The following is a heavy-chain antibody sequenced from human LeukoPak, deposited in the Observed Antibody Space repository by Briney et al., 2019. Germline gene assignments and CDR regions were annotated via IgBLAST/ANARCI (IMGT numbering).Heavy chain of an antibody. J-gene: IGHJ5*02. V-gene: IGHV3-7*03. Sequence: GGSLRLSRAASGFTFSSYWMSWVRDARGKGREWVANIKQDGSEKYYADSVKGRFTISRDNAKNSLYLQMNSLRAEDTAVYYCARWRGGFDPWGQGTLVTVSS. D-gene: IGHD5-12*01. CDR2: IKQDGSEK. CDR3: ARWRGGFDP. CDR1: GFTFSSYW.